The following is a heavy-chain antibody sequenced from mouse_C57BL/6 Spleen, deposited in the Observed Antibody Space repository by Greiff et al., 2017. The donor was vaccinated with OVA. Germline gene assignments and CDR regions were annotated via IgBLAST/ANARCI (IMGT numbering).Heavy chain of an antibody. D-gene: IGHD2-12*01. CDR2: IYPGDGDT. Sequence: QVHVKQSGPELVKPGASVKISCKASGYAFSSSWMNWVKQRPGKGLEWIGRIYPGDGDTNYNGKFKGKATLTADKSSSTAYMQLSSLTSEDSAVYFCAGVRVSNDRFAYWGQGTLVTVSA. V-gene: IGHV1-82*01. CDR1: GYAFSSSW. CDR3: AGVRVSNDRFAY. J-gene: IGHJ3*01.